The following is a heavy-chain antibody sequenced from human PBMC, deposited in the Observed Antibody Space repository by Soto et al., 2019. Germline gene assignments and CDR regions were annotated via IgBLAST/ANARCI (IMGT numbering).Heavy chain of an antibody. CDR1: GFTFSSYA. Sequence: GGSLRLSWAASGFTFSSYAVTWVRQAPGKGLEWVSGISESGDTTYYADSVRGRFTISRDNSKNILYVQMKSLRAEDTAVYYCARFLGWLAEGYYQYYGMDVWGQGTTVTVSS. CDR2: ISESGDTT. V-gene: IGHV3-23*01. CDR3: ARFLGWLAEGYYQYYGMDV. J-gene: IGHJ6*02. D-gene: IGHD6-19*01.